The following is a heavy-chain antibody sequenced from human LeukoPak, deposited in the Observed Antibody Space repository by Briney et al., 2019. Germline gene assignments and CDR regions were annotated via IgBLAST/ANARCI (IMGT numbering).Heavy chain of an antibody. CDR3: ARDEVYCSGGSCYLDY. J-gene: IGHJ4*02. CDR1: GGTFSSDA. CDR2: ITPIFGTA. V-gene: IGHV1-69*13. D-gene: IGHD2-15*01. Sequence: ASVKVSCKASGGTFSSDAISWVRQAPGQGLEWMGGITPIFGTANYALNFQGRVTVTADESSSTAYMELSSLGSEDTAVYYCARDEVYCSGGSCYLDYWGQGTLVTVSS.